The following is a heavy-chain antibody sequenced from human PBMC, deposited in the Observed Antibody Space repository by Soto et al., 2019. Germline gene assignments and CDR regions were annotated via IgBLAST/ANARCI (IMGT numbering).Heavy chain of an antibody. CDR3: AIAVLLLFGPPLYYFDY. CDR2: INSDGSST. Sequence: GGSLRLSCAASGFTFSSYCMHWVRQAPGKGLVWVSRINSDGSSTSYADSVKGRFTISRDNSKNQLYLQMNSLRAEDTAVYYCAIAVLLLFGPPLYYFDYWGQGTLVTFSS. D-gene: IGHD3-10*01. V-gene: IGHV3-74*01. CDR1: GFTFSSYC. J-gene: IGHJ4*02.